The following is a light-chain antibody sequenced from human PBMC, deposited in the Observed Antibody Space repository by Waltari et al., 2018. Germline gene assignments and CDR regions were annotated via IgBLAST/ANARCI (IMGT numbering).Light chain of an antibody. CDR3: QQSYSTWT. CDR2: VAS. V-gene: IGKV1-39*01. J-gene: IGKJ1*01. Sequence: DIQMTQSPSSLSASAGDSVIITCRASHSINTNPNWSQQKPGKAPKLLIYVASSLQSGVPSRFSGTGSGTDFTLTINSLQPEDFATYYCQQSYSTWTFGQGTKVEIK. CDR1: HSINTN.